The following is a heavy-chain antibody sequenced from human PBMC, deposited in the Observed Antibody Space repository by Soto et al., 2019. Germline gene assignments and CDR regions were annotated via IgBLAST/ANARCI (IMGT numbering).Heavy chain of an antibody. V-gene: IGHV3-21*01. CDR3: ARDLSWEMATPPNY. Sequence: EVQLVESGGGLVKPGGSLRLSCAASGFTFSNYNMNWVRQAPGKGLEWVSFISSSSGYIYYVDSVKGRFTISRDNATNSLYLQMNSLRAEDTAIYYCARDLSWEMATPPNYWRQGTLVTVSS. CDR1: GFTFSNYN. D-gene: IGHD5-12*01. CDR2: ISSSSGYI. J-gene: IGHJ4*02.